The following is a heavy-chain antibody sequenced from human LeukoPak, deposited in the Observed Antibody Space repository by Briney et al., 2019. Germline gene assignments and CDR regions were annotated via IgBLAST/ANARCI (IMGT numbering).Heavy chain of an antibody. CDR3: ASGSLGDGYGVGDYYQYMDV. D-gene: IGHD5-24*01. J-gene: IGHJ6*03. Sequence: GASVKVSCKASGGTFNSYAISWVRQAPGQGLEWMGGIMPLFGTANYAQEFQGRVTFTTDESASTAYMEVSSLRPEDTAVYYCASGSLGDGYGVGDYYQYMDVWGKGTTVTVSS. CDR1: GGTFNSYA. CDR2: IMPLFGTA. V-gene: IGHV1-69*05.